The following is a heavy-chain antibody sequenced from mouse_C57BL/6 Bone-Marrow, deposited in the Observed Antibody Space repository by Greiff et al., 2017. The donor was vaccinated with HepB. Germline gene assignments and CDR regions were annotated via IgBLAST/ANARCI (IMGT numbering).Heavy chain of an antibody. CDR3: ARFGDYGSSYYFDC. D-gene: IGHD1-1*01. Sequence: QVQLKQSGAELARPGASVKLSCKASGYTFTSYGISWVKQRTGQGLEWIGEIYPRSGNTYYNEKFKGKATLTADKSSSTAYMELRSLTSEDSAVYLCARFGDYGSSYYFDCWGQGTTLTVSS. V-gene: IGHV1-81*01. CDR1: GYTFTSYG. J-gene: IGHJ2*01. CDR2: IYPRSGNT.